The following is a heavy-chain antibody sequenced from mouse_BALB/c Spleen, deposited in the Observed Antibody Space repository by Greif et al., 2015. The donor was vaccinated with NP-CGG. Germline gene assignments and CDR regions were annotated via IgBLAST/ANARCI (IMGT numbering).Heavy chain of an antibody. D-gene: IGHD1-1*01. J-gene: IGHJ4*01. CDR2: ISDGGSYT. Sequence: EVQLQQSGGGLVKPGVSLKLSCAASGFTFSDYYMYWVRQTPEKRLEWVATISDGGSYTYYPDSVKGRFTISRDNAKNNLYLQMSSLKSEDTAMYYCARDYYGSSYAMDYWGQGTSVTVSS. V-gene: IGHV5-4*02. CDR3: ARDYYGSSYAMDY. CDR1: GFTFSDYY.